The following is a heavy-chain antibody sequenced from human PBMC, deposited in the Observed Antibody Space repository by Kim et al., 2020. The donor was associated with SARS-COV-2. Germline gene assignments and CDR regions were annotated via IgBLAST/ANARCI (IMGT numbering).Heavy chain of an antibody. CDR3: ERSYSVVVPAATHYYGMDV. J-gene: IGHJ6*02. D-gene: IGHD2-2*01. CDR2: LYSSVSD. Sequence: QGKGLEWIGYLYSSVSDNYNPALKSRVPISVGTSKNQFSLKLSSVTAADTAVDYCERSYSVVVPAATHYYGMDVWGQGTTVSVSS. V-gene: IGHV4-59*01.